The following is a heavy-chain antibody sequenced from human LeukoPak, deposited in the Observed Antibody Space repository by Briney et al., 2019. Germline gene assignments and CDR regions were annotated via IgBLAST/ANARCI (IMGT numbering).Heavy chain of an antibody. CDR2: IKQDRSEK. CDR1: GFTFSSYW. CDR3: ARAGGITLVRGVIMGDYYYYYMDV. D-gene: IGHD3-10*01. V-gene: IGHV3-7*01. J-gene: IGHJ6*03. Sequence: PGGSLRLSCAASGFTFSSYWMAWVRQAPGRGLEWVANIKQDRSEKYYVDSVKGRFTISRDNAKNSLYLQMNSLRAEDTAVYYCARAGGITLVRGVIMGDYYYYYMDVWGKGTTVTISS.